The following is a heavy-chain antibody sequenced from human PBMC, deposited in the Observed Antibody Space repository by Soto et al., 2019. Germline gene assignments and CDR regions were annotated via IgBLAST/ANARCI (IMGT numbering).Heavy chain of an antibody. J-gene: IGHJ2*01. Sequence: ASVKVSCKASGYTFTSYGISWVRQAPGQGLEWMGWISAYNGNTNYAKKLQGRVTMTTDTSTSTAYMELRSLRSDDTAVYYCARDTGHCSGGSCPFYWYFDLWGRGTLVTVSS. CDR2: ISAYNGNT. D-gene: IGHD2-15*01. V-gene: IGHV1-18*04. CDR3: ARDTGHCSGGSCPFYWYFDL. CDR1: GYTFTSYG.